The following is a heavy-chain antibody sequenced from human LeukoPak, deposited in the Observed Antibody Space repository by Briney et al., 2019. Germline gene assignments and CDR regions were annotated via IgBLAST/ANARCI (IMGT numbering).Heavy chain of an antibody. Sequence: SETLSLTCAVSGYSISSSYYWGWIRQPPGKGLEWIGTIYHSGSTHYNPSLKSRVTLSVDTYKNQFPLKLRSVTAADTAVYYCASLPSNTVTHDYWGQGTLVTVSS. D-gene: IGHD4-11*01. CDR2: IYHSGST. J-gene: IGHJ4*02. CDR1: GYSISSSYY. CDR3: ASLPSNTVTHDY. V-gene: IGHV4-38-2*01.